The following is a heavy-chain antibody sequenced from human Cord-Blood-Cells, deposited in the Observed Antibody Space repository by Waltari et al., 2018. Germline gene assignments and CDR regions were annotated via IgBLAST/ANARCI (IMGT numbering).Heavy chain of an antibody. V-gene: IGHV4-34*01. CDR3: ARGSPFIVVVPAAGFDY. CDR1: GGSFSGYY. J-gene: IGHJ4*02. D-gene: IGHD2-2*01. Sequence: QVQLQQWGAGLLKPSETLSLTCAVYGGSFSGYYWSWIRQPPGKGLEWIGEINHRGSTNYNPSLKSRVTISVDTSKNQFSLKLSSVTAADTAVYYCARGSPFIVVVPAAGFDYWGQGTLVTVSS. CDR2: INHRGST.